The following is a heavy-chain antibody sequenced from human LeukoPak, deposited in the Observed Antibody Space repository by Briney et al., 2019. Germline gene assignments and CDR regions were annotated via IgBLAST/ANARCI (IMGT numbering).Heavy chain of an antibody. Sequence: SETLSLTCAVSGGSISSSSYYWGWIRQPPGKGLEWIGSIYYSGSTYYNPSLKSRVTISVDTSKNQFSLKLSSVTAADTAVYYCARGSIAAAGIWFDPWGQGTLVTVSS. V-gene: IGHV4-39*07. J-gene: IGHJ5*02. CDR2: IYYSGST. CDR1: GGSISSSSYY. CDR3: ARGSIAAAGIWFDP. D-gene: IGHD6-13*01.